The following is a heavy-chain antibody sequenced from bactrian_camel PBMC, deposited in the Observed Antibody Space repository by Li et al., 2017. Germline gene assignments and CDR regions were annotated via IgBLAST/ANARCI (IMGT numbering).Heavy chain of an antibody. CDR1: GYTYST. CDR3: AAGRNWNLRAWASPLTYNN. V-gene: IGHV3S53*01. D-gene: IGHD7*01. Sequence: HVQLVESGGGLIQPGGSLRLSCAASGYTYSTMGWFRQAPGKEREAVASIDSDGSPSYADSVKGRFTISQDGPKDTLNLRMSALKPEDTAMYFCAAGRNWNLRAWASPLTYNNWGQGTQVTVS. CDR2: IDSDGSP. J-gene: IGHJ4*01.